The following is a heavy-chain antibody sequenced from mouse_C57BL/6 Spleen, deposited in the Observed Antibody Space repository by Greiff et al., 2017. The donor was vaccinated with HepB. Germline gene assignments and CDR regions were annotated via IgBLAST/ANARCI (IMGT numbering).Heavy chain of an antibody. CDR3: ARHEDGYDYDTAWFAY. J-gene: IGHJ3*01. CDR2: FYPGSGSI. D-gene: IGHD2-4*01. Sequence: VKLMESGTELVKPGASVKLSCKASGYTFTEYTIHWVKQRSGQGLEWIGWFYPGSGSIKYNEKFKDKATLTADKSSSTVYMELSRLTSEDSAVYFCARHEDGYDYDTAWFAYWGQGTLVTVSA. V-gene: IGHV1-62-2*01. CDR1: GYTFTEYT.